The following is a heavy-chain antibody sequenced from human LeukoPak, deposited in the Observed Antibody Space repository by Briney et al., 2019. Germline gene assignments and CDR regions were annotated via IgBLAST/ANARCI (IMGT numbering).Heavy chain of an antibody. CDR3: ARGRYCTNGVCQYFDY. D-gene: IGHD2-8*01. V-gene: IGHV4-59*01. CDR1: GGSISSYY. J-gene: IGHJ4*02. Sequence: PSETLSLTCTVSGGSISSYYWSWSRQPPGKGLEWIGYIYYSGGTNYNPSLKSRVTISVDTSENQFSLKLSSVTAADTAVYYCARGRYCTNGVCQYFDYWGQGTLVTVSS. CDR2: IYYSGGT.